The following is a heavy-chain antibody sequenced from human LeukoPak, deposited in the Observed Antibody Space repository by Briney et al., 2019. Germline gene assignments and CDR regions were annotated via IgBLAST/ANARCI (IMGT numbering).Heavy chain of an antibody. V-gene: IGHV4-39*01. CDR1: GGSISSSSSY. CDR2: IYYSGNT. Sequence: SETLSLTCTVSGGSISSSSSYWGWIRQSPGKGLEWIGSIYYSGNTYYNPSLKSRVTMSVDTSKNQFSLKLSSVTAADTAVYYCARQGEEDYGDYYFDYWGQGTLVTVSS. D-gene: IGHD4-17*01. J-gene: IGHJ4*02. CDR3: ARQGEEDYGDYYFDY.